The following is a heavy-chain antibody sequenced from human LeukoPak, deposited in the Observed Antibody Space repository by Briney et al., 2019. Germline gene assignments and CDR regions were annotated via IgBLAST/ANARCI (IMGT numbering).Heavy chain of an antibody. CDR3: ARTPGYTSYYFDY. CDR2: ISSNGGST. CDR1: GFTFSSYA. J-gene: IGHJ4*02. V-gene: IGHV3-64*01. D-gene: IGHD6-13*01. Sequence: GRSLRLSCAASGFTFSSYAMHWVRQAPGKGLEYVSAISSNGGSTYYANSVKGRFTISRNNSKNPLYLQMGSLRAEDMAVYYCARTPGYTSYYFDYWGQGTLVTVSS.